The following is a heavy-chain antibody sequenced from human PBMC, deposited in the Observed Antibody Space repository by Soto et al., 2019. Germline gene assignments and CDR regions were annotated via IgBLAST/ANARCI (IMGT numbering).Heavy chain of an antibody. CDR1: GFTFSDYY. Sequence: QVQLVESGGGLVKPGGSLRLSCAASGFTFSDYYMSWIRQAPGKGLEWVSYISSSGSTIYYADSVKGRLTISRDNANNSLYLKMNSLRAEDTAVYYCARRDGNDYDSSGYYYYYYGMDVWGQGTTVTVSS. J-gene: IGHJ6*02. V-gene: IGHV3-11*01. D-gene: IGHD3-22*01. CDR2: ISSSGSTI. CDR3: ARRDGNDYDSSGYYYYYYGMDV.